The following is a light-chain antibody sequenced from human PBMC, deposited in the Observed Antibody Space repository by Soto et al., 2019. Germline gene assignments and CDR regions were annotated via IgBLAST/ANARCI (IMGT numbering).Light chain of an antibody. CDR1: SSNIGSNY. J-gene: IGLJ2*01. Sequence: QSVLTQPPSASGTPGQRVTISCSGRSSNIGSNYVYWYQQLPGTAPKLLIYSNNQWPSGVPDRFSGSRSGTSASLAISGLRSEDEGDYYCAAWDDSLSGGVFGGGTKVTVL. CDR3: AAWDDSLSGGV. V-gene: IGLV1-47*01. CDR2: SNN.